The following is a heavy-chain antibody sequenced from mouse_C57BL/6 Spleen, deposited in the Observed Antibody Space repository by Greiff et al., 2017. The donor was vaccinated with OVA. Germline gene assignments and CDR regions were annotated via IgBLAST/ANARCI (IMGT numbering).Heavy chain of an antibody. CDR2: ISDGGSYT. CDR3: ARACYYYGQSGFDY. Sequence: DVKLVESGGGLVKPGGSLKLSCAASGFTFSSYAMSWVRQTPEKRLEWVATISDGGSYTYYPDNVKGRFTISRDNAKNNLYLQMSHLKSEDTAMYYCARACYYYGQSGFDYWGQGTTLTVSS. D-gene: IGHD1-1*01. CDR1: GFTFSSYA. V-gene: IGHV5-4*03. J-gene: IGHJ2*01.